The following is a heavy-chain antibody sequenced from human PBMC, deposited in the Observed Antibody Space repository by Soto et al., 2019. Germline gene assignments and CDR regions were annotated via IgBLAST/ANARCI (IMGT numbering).Heavy chain of an antibody. V-gene: IGHV4-31*03. J-gene: IGHJ4*02. Sequence: PSETLSLTCTVSGGXISSGGYYWSWIRQHPGKGLEWIGYIYYSGSTYYNPSLKSRVTISVDTSKNQFSLKLSSVTAADTAVYYCASIVVPAAPLDYWGQGTLVTVSS. CDR3: ASIVVPAAPLDY. D-gene: IGHD2-2*01. CDR2: IYYSGST. CDR1: GGXISSGGYY.